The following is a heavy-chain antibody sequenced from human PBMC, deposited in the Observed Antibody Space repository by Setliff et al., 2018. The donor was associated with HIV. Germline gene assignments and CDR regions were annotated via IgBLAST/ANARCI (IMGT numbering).Heavy chain of an antibody. J-gene: IGHJ4*02. D-gene: IGHD3-22*01. CDR2: IYTSGST. Sequence: KPSETLSLTCTVSGGSISSYHWSWIRQPPGKGLEWIGYIYTSGSTNYNPSLKSRVTISVDTSKNQFSLKLNTVTAADTALYFCALLEVPLIEGISPALWGQGTLVTVSS. V-gene: IGHV4-4*09. CDR3: ALLEVPLIEGISPAL. CDR1: GGSISSYH.